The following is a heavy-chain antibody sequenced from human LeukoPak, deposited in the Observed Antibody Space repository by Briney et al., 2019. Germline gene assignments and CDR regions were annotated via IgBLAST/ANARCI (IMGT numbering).Heavy chain of an antibody. CDR3: ARRRGSGYYSFDV. J-gene: IGHJ3*01. V-gene: IGHV5-51*01. Sequence: GEFLKISCRASGYSFDLYYIGWGRQMPGKVLEWMGIIYPGDSDAKYNPSFQGQVTMSADKSMNTAYLHWNNLKASDSATYYCARRRGSGYYSFDVWGQGTIVTVSS. D-gene: IGHD3-3*01. CDR2: IYPGDSDA. CDR1: GYSFDLYY.